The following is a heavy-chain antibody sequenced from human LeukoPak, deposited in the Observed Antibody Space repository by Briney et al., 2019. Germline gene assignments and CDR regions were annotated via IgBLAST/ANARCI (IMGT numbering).Heavy chain of an antibody. Sequence: ASVKVSCKASGYTFTSYYMHWVRQAPGQGLEWMGWINPNSGGTNYAQKFQGRVTMTRDTSISTAYMELSRLRSDDTAVYCCARQGSKAPYDFWSGYYTKLELRGFDYWGQGTLVTVSS. CDR3: ARQGSKAPYDFWSGYYTKLELRGFDY. J-gene: IGHJ4*02. V-gene: IGHV1-2*02. D-gene: IGHD3-3*01. CDR2: INPNSGGT. CDR1: GYTFTSYY.